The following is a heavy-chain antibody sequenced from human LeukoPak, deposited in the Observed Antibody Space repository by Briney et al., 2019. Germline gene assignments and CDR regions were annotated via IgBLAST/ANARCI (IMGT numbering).Heavy chain of an antibody. Sequence: PGGSLRLSCSASQFTFSYYAMTWVRQAPGKGLEWVSGVSGSGDYTYYADSVKGRFTISRDNPRDTLYLQLNNLRVEDTAIYYCAKEIYAYGSRGFDFWGQGTQVTVSS. CDR1: QFTFSYYA. CDR2: VSGSGDYT. V-gene: IGHV3-23*01. J-gene: IGHJ4*02. D-gene: IGHD3-10*01. CDR3: AKEIYAYGSRGFDF.